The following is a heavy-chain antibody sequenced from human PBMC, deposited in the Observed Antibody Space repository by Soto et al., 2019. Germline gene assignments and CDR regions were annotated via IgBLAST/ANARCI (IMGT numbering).Heavy chain of an antibody. CDR1: GGSISSGGYS. D-gene: IGHD4-4*01. Sequence: QLQLQESGSGLVKPSQTLSLTCAVSGGSISSGGYSWSWIRQPPGKGLEWIGYIYHSGSTYYNPALKSRVPISVDSTKNPFSLKLSSVTAADTAVYYCARGMTTVTTLGYWGQGTLVTVSS. CDR3: ARGMTTVTTLGY. CDR2: IYHSGST. V-gene: IGHV4-30-2*01. J-gene: IGHJ4*02.